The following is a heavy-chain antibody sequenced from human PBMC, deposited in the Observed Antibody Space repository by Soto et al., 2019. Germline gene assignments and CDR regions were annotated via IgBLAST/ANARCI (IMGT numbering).Heavy chain of an antibody. CDR2: VSWTNISF. D-gene: IGHD5-18*01. V-gene: IGHV3-9*01. CDR3: AKDRNTAMVTGDFDY. CDR1: GSTFGDYA. Sequence: PGGSLRLSCAASGSTFGDYAMHWVRQVPGRGLEWVSGVSWTNISFGYADSVKGRFTISRDNAKNSLYLQMNSLRREDTAFYYCAKDRNTAMVTGDFDYWGHGTLVTVSS. J-gene: IGHJ4*01.